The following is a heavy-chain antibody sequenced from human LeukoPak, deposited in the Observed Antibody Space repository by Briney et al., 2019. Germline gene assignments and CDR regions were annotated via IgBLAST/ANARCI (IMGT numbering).Heavy chain of an antibody. V-gene: IGHV1-46*01. Sequence: ASETVSCKPSGYTLTHYYIHWVRQAPRQGLEWMGIINPRGGSRSYEQKFQGRVTMTRDTPTSTVYMEMSSLRSEDTAVYYCAREATMTIVVTTGGMDVWGQGTTVSVSS. J-gene: IGHJ6*02. CDR3: AREATMTIVVTTGGMDV. CDR2: INPRGGSR. CDR1: GYTLTHYY. D-gene: IGHD3-22*01.